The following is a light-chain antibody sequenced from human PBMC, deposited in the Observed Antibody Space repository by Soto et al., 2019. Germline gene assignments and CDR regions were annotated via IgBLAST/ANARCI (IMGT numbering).Light chain of an antibody. V-gene: IGKV1-33*01. CDR1: QDISNY. J-gene: IGKJ4*01. CDR3: QQYENLPLT. Sequence: DLQMTQSPSSLSASVGDRVTITCQASQDISNYLNWYQQKPGKAPKLLIYDASNLERGVPSRFSGSGSGTDFTFTISSLQPEDIATYYCQQYENLPLTFGGGTKVEIK. CDR2: DAS.